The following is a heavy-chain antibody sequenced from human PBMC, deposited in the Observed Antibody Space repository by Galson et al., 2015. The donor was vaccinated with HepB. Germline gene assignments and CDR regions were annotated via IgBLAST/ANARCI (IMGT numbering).Heavy chain of an antibody. CDR1: GGSISSGGYY. V-gene: IGHV4-31*11. CDR2: IYYSGST. J-gene: IGHJ6*02. D-gene: IGHD6-6*01. Sequence: TLSLTCAVSGGSISSGGYYWSWIRQHPGKGLEWIGYIYYSGSTYYNPSLKSRVTISVDTSKNQFSLKLSSVTAADTAVYYCARDIPPPLYSSSFPYPGYYYGMDVWGQGTTVTVSS. CDR3: ARDIPPPLYSSSFPYPGYYYGMDV.